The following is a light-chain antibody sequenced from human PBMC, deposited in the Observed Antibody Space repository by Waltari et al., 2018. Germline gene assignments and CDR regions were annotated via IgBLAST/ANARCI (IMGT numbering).Light chain of an antibody. CDR2: DAS. V-gene: IGKV3D-15*01. Sequence: EIVMTQSPGTLSGSPGERVTLSCRASQTIRSNLAWYQHKPGQAPRLLIYDASKRATGIPARFSGSGSGTEFTLTISSLQFEDFAVYYCQQYDNWPPLAFGGGTKVDVK. CDR1: QTIRSN. CDR3: QQYDNWPPLA. J-gene: IGKJ4*01.